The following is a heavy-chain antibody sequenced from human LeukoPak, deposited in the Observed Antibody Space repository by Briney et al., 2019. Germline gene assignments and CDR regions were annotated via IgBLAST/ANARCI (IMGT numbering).Heavy chain of an antibody. CDR1: GYSFSTYT. Sequence: GASVKVSCKASGYSFSTYTMNWVRQAPGQRLEWMGWINAGNGNTKYSQKFQGRVTITRDTSASTAYMELSSLRSEDTAVYYCARAFTILPYSGSYSLGYWGQGTLVTVSS. J-gene: IGHJ4*02. CDR3: ARAFTILPYSGSYSLGY. CDR2: INAGNGNT. V-gene: IGHV1-3*01. D-gene: IGHD1-26*01.